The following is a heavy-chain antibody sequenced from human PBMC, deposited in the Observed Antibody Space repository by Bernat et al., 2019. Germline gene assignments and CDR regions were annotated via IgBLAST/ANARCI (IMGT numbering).Heavy chain of an antibody. Sequence: EVQLLESGGGLVQPGGSLRLSCAASGFTFSSYAMSWVRQAPGKGLEWVSAISGSGGSTYYADSVKGRFTISRDNSKNTLYLQMNSLRDEDTAVYYCAKDGPDIVVVVAAHPYYFDYWGQGTLVTVSS. J-gene: IGHJ4*02. CDR2: ISGSGGST. CDR3: AKDGPDIVVVVAAHPYYFDY. V-gene: IGHV3-23*01. CDR1: GFTFSSYA. D-gene: IGHD2-15*01.